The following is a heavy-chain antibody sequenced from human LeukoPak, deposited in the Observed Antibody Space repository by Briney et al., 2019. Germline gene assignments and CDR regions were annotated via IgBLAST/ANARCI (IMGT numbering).Heavy chain of an antibody. V-gene: IGHV4-4*07. CDR1: GGSISNYY. CDR3: ARVYDFWADYYFDY. D-gene: IGHD3-3*01. CDR2: IYTSGST. Sequence: SETLSLTCTVSGGSISNYYWSWIRQPAGKGLEWIGRIYTSGSTNYNPSLKSRVTMSVDTSMNQFSLKLSSVTAADTAVYYCARVYDFWADYYFDYWGQGTLVTVSS. J-gene: IGHJ4*02.